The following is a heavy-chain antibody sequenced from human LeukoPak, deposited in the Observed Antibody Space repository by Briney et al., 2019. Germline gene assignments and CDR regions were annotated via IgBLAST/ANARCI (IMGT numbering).Heavy chain of an antibody. Sequence: GGSLRLSCAASGFTFSNAWMSWVRQAPGKGLEWVGRIKSKTDGGTTDYAAPVKGRFTISREDSKNTLYLQMNSLKTEDTAVYYCTTKPCSSTSCYYYYGMDVWGKGTTVTVSS. CDR2: IKSKTDGGTT. CDR3: TTKPCSSTSCYYYYGMDV. V-gene: IGHV3-15*01. D-gene: IGHD2-2*01. J-gene: IGHJ6*04. CDR1: GFTFSNAW.